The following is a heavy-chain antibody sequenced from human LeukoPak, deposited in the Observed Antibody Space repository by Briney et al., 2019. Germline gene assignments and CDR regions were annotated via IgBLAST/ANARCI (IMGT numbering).Heavy chain of an antibody. Sequence: KPSETLSLTCAVSGYSISSGYYWGWIRHSPGKGLDWIGSISHSGSTYYNPSLRSRVTISIDTSKNQFSLRLNSVTATDTAVYYCARVGGYSYGNYYFNYWGQGTLVTVSS. D-gene: IGHD5-18*01. CDR1: GYSISSGYY. CDR2: ISHSGST. V-gene: IGHV4-38-2*01. CDR3: ARVGGYSYGNYYFNY. J-gene: IGHJ4*02.